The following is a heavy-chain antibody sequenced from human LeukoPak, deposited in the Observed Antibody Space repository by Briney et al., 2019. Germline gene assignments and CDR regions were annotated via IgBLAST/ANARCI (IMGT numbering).Heavy chain of an antibody. Sequence: SETLSLTCTVSGGSISSSSYYWGWIRQPPGKGLEWIGSVYYSGSTYYNPSLKSRVTISVDTSKNQFSLKLSSVTAADTAVYYCARQRYDFWSGYDAFDIWGQGTMVTVSS. V-gene: IGHV4-39*01. CDR3: ARQRYDFWSGYDAFDI. D-gene: IGHD3-3*01. CDR1: GGSISSSSYY. CDR2: VYYSGST. J-gene: IGHJ3*02.